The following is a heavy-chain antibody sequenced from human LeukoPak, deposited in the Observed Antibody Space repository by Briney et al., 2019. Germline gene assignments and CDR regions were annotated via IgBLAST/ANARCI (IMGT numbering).Heavy chain of an antibody. CDR1: GFTFNNYW. V-gene: IGHV3-7*01. CDR2: IKHDEIEK. Sequence: PGGSLRLSCAASGFTFNNYWTSWVRQAPGKGLEWVANIKHDEIEKYYVDSVKGRFTISRDNAKNSLFLQMNSLRVEDTAIYYCTRVPYGDYWSSDYWGQGTLVTVSS. CDR3: TRVPYGDYWSSDY. J-gene: IGHJ4*02. D-gene: IGHD4-17*01.